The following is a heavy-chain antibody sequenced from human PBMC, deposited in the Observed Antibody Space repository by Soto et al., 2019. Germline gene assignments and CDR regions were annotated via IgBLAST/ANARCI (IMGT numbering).Heavy chain of an antibody. CDR2: INSDGSST. CDR3: SRQDYGDYVGGSDFDY. Sequence: PGGSLILSCAASGFPFSSYVMHWVRQAPGKGLVWVSRINSDGSSTSYADSVKGRFTISRDNAKNTLYLQMNSLRAEDTAVYYCSRQDYGDYVGGSDFDYWGQGTLVTVSS. V-gene: IGHV3-74*01. CDR1: GFPFSSYV. J-gene: IGHJ4*02. D-gene: IGHD4-17*01.